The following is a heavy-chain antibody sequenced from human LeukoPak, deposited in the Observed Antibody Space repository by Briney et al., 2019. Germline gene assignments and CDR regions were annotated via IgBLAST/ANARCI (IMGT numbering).Heavy chain of an antibody. D-gene: IGHD1-26*01. Sequence: GGSLRLSCAASGFTFSSHWMHWVRQGPGKGLVWVSGMDSGGSVTMYADSVKGRLTISRDNAKNTVYLQMNSLGVEDTAVYYCARDLSGHDCFDLWGRGTLVTVSS. CDR3: ARDLSGHDCFDL. V-gene: IGHV3-74*03. CDR2: MDSGGSVT. J-gene: IGHJ2*01. CDR1: GFTFSSHW.